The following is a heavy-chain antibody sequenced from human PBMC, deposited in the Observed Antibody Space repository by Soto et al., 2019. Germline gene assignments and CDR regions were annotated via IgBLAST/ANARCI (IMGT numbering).Heavy chain of an antibody. V-gene: IGHV4-61*01. CDR2: IYYSGST. D-gene: IGHD3-10*01. CDR3: ARDRRFGTNSLYGMDV. Sequence: QVQLQESGPGLVKPSETLSLTCTVSGGSVSSGSYYWSWIRQPPGKGLEWIGYIYYSGSTNYYPSLKSRVTISVDTSKNQFSLKLSSVTAADTAVYYCARDRRFGTNSLYGMDVWGQGTTVTVSS. CDR1: GGSVSSGSYY. J-gene: IGHJ6*02.